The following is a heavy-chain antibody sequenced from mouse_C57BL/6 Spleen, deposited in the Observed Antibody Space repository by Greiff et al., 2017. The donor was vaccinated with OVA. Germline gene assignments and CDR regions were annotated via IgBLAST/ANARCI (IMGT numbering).Heavy chain of an antibody. J-gene: IGHJ1*03. CDR3: ARNGMRLGDWYFDV. V-gene: IGHV1-81*01. CDR2: IYPRSGNT. CDR1: GYTFTSYG. D-gene: IGHD4-1*01. Sequence: VKLVESGAELARPGASVKLSCKASGYTFTSYGISWVQQRTGQGLEWIGEIYPRSGNTYYNEKFKGKATLTADKSSSTAYMELRSLTSEDSAVYFCARNGMRLGDWYFDVWGTGTTVTVSS.